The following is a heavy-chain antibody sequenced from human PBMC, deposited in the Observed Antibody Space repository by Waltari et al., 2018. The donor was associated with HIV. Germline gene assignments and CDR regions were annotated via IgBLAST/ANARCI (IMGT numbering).Heavy chain of an antibody. CDR1: GFTFNSYS. CDR3: ARDSRDNSWYLNFFDP. Sequence: EVQLVESGGGPVKPGGSLRLSCRASGFTFNSYSLNWVRQAPGKGLEWMSSISSRCTFPQYADSGKGRFTISRDNADKSVYLQMNSLRAEDTAVYYCARDSRDNSWYLNFFDPWGQGTLVTVSS. V-gene: IGHV3-21*01. J-gene: IGHJ5*02. CDR2: ISSRCTFP. D-gene: IGHD6-13*01.